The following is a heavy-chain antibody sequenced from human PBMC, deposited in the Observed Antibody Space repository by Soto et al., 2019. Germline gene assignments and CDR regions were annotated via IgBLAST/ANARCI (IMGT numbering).Heavy chain of an antibody. J-gene: IGHJ4*02. Sequence: GGSLRLSCAASGFTFDDYAMHWVRQAPGKGLEWVSGISWNSGSIGYADSVKGRFTISRDNAKNSLYLQMNSLRAEDTALYYCAKALKASSGWPRFDYWGQGTLVTVSS. CDR1: GFTFDDYA. D-gene: IGHD6-19*01. V-gene: IGHV3-9*01. CDR3: AKALKASSGWPRFDY. CDR2: ISWNSGSI.